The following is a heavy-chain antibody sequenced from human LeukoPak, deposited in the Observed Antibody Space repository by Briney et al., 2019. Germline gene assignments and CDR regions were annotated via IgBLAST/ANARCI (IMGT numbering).Heavy chain of an antibody. D-gene: IGHD6-13*01. J-gene: IGHJ4*02. CDR3: ARVLGGSSSSWYHY. CDR2: ISAYNGNT. V-gene: IGHV1-18*01. Sequence: ASVKVSCKASGYTFTSYGISWVRQAPGQGLEWMGWISAYNGNTNYAQRLQGRVTMTTDTSTSTAYMELRSLRSDDTAVYYCARVLGGSSSSWYHYWGQGTLVTVSS. CDR1: GYTFTSYG.